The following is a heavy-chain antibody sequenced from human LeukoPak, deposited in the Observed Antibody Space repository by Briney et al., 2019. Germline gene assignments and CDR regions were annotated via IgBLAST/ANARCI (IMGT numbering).Heavy chain of an antibody. CDR3: ARDRDYGEIGYYYYYMDV. CDR2: INHSGST. D-gene: IGHD4-17*01. CDR1: GGSFSGYY. Sequence: SETLSLTCAVYGGSFSGYYWNWICQPPGKGLEWIGEINHSGSTNYNPSLKSRVTISVDTSKNQFSLKLSSVTAADTAVYYCARDRDYGEIGYYYYYMDVWGKGTTVTVSS. V-gene: IGHV4-34*01. J-gene: IGHJ6*03.